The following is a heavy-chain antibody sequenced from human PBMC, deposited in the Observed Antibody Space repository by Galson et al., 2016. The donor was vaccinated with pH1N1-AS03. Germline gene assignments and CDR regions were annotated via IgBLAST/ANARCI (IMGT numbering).Heavy chain of an antibody. CDR1: TDNFVDYG. Sequence: SVKVSCKASTDNFVDYGISWVRQAPGQGLEWMGGIVPFSVTTDYAQKFQGRISITADESTSTAYMELSTLTLEDTAVYYCARDRYHGLPGDYYESAYWGQGTLVTVSS. V-gene: IGHV1-69*13. J-gene: IGHJ4*02. D-gene: IGHD3-22*01. CDR2: IVPFSVTT. CDR3: ARDRYHGLPGDYYESAY.